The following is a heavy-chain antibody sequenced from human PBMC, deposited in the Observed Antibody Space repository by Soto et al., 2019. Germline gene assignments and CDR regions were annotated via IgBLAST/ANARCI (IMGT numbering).Heavy chain of an antibody. CDR3: ARFHRDGSPFDH. J-gene: IGHJ4*02. D-gene: IGHD5-12*01. CDR2: IIPILGIA. CDR1: GGTFSSYT. Sequence: GASVKVSCKASGGTFSSYTISWVRQAPGQGLEWMGRIIPILGIANYAQKFQGRVTITADKSTSTAYMELSSLRSEDTAMYYCARFHRDGSPFDHWGQGTLVTVSS. V-gene: IGHV1-69*02.